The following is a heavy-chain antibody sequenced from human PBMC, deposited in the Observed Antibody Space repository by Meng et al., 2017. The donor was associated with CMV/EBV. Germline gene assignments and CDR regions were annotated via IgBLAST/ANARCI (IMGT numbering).Heavy chain of an antibody. V-gene: IGHV1-69*10. Sequence: SVKVSCKASGGTFSSYAISWVRQAPGQGLEWMGGIIPILGIANYAQKFQGRVTITADKSTSTAYMELSSLRSEDTAVYYCARDAARYGVVVVAATPWFDPWGQGTLVTVS. CDR3: ARDAARYGVVVVAATPWFDP. CDR1: GGTFSSYA. J-gene: IGHJ5*02. CDR2: IIPILGIA. D-gene: IGHD2-15*01.